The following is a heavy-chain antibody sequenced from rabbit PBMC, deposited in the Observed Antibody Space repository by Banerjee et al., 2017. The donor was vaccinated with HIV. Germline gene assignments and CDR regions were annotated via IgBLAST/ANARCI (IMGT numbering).Heavy chain of an antibody. CDR1: GFSFSSNA. J-gene: IGHJ4*01. Sequence: QSLEESGGDLVKPEGSLTLTCTASGFSFSSNAMCWVRQAPGKRLEWIACIYTGSSGSTYYASWAKGRFTISKTSSTTVTLQMTSLTAADTATYFCAKSSYTYGITGYWDLWGPGTLVTVS. CDR2: IYTGSSGST. CDR3: AKSSYTYGITGYWDL. V-gene: IGHV1S40*01. D-gene: IGHD6-1*01.